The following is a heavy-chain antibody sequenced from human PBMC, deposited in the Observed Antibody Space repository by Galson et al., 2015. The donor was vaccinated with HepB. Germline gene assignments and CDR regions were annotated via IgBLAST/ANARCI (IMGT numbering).Heavy chain of an antibody. CDR2: IIPIFGTA. J-gene: IGHJ6*02. Sequence: SVKVSCKASGGTFSSYAISWVRQAPGQGLEWMGGIIPIFGTANYAQKFQGRVTITADESTSTAYMELSSLRSEDTAVYYCARDDIVVVPAATHYYYGMDVWGQGTTVTVSS. CDR3: ARDDIVVVPAATHYYYGMDV. V-gene: IGHV1-69*13. D-gene: IGHD2-2*01. CDR1: GGTFSSYA.